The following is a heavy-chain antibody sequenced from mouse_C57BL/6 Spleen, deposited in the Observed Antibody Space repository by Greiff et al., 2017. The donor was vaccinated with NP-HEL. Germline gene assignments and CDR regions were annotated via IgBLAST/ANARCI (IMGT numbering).Heavy chain of an antibody. V-gene: IGHV1-42*01. CDR2: INPSTGGT. Sequence: VQLKQSGPELVKPGASVKISCKASGYSFTGYYMNWVKQSPEKSLEWIGEINPSTGGTTYNQKFKAKATLTVDKSSSTAYMQLKSLTSEDSAVYYCARSGITTVVPPYAMDYWGQGTSVTVSS. CDR3: ARSGITTVVPPYAMDY. D-gene: IGHD1-1*01. J-gene: IGHJ4*01. CDR1: GYSFTGYY.